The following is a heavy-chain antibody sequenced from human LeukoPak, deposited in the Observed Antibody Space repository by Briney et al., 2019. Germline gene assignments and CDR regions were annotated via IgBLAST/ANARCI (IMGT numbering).Heavy chain of an antibody. V-gene: IGHV4-39*01. D-gene: IGHD6-19*01. Sequence: SETLSLTCTVSGGSISSSSYYWGWIRQPPGKGLEWIGRIYYSGSTYYNPSLKSRVTISVDTSQNQFSLELSSVTTPDTASDYCASNPPPPRYSGWYSMKDYWGQGTLVTVSS. CDR3: ASNPPPPRYSGWYSMKDY. CDR2: IYYSGST. CDR1: GGSISSSSYY. J-gene: IGHJ4*02.